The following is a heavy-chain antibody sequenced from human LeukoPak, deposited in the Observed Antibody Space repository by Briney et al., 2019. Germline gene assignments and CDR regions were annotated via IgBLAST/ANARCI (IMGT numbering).Heavy chain of an antibody. Sequence: GRSLRLSCAASGFIFSSYGMHWVRPAPGTGLECVSVIYYDGSNKYYADSVRGRFTISRDNSKNTLFLQMSSLRAEDTAVYYCARDTFYSSGVYGLDVWGQGTTVTVSS. J-gene: IGHJ6*02. V-gene: IGHV3-33*01. CDR3: ARDTFYSSGVYGLDV. CDR1: GFIFSSYG. D-gene: IGHD3-22*01. CDR2: IYYDGSNK.